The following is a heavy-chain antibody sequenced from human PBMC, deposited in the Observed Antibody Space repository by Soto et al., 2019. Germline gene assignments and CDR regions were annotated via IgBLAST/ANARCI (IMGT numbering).Heavy chain of an antibody. D-gene: IGHD2-21*01. Sequence: PSETLSLTCTVSGGPLSSYYWSWIRQPPGKGLEWIGYIYYSGSTNYNPSLKSRVTISVDTSKNQFSLKLSSVTAADTAVYYCARVWGYYFDYWGQGTLVTVSS. CDR3: ARVWGYYFDY. CDR1: GGPLSSYY. J-gene: IGHJ4*02. V-gene: IGHV4-59*01. CDR2: IYYSGST.